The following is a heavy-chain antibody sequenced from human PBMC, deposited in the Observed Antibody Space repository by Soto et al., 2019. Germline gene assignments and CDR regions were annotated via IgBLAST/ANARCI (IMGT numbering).Heavy chain of an antibody. CDR1: GGTFSSYT. J-gene: IGHJ5*02. CDR2: IIPILGIA. D-gene: IGHD4-17*01. Sequence: QVQLVQSGAEVKKPGSSVKVSCKASGGTFSSYTISWVRQAPGQGLEWMGRIIPILGIANYAQKFQGRVTXTXXKSTSTAYMELSSLRSEDTAVYYCARDRGDGANSSWGQGTLVTVSS. CDR3: ARDRGDGANSS. V-gene: IGHV1-69*08.